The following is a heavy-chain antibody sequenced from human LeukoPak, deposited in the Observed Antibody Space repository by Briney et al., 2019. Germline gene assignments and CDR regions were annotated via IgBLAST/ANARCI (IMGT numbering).Heavy chain of an antibody. CDR1: GYSFTSYW. D-gene: IGHD2-2*01. CDR2: IYPGDSDT. Sequence: GESLKISCKGSGYSFTSYWIGWVRQMPGKGLEWMGIIYPGDSDTRYSPSFQGQVTISADKSISTAYLQWSSLKASDTAMYYCARLVGYCSSTSCYGPTNAFDIWGQGTMVTVSS. J-gene: IGHJ3*02. CDR3: ARLVGYCSSTSCYGPTNAFDI. V-gene: IGHV5-51*01.